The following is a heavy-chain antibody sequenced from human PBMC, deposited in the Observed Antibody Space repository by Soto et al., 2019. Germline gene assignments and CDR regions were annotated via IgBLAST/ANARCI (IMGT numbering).Heavy chain of an antibody. CDR2: INPSGGST. CDR1: GYTFTSYY. D-gene: IGHD3-10*01. J-gene: IGHJ5*02. CDR3: ARGGFMVRGVISVWSYNWFDP. V-gene: IGHV1-46*01. Sequence: QVQLVQSGAEVKKPGASVKVSCKASGYTFTSYYMHWVRQAPGQGLEWMGIINPSGGSTSYAQKFQGRVTMTRDTSTSTVYMELSSLRSEDTAVYYCARGGFMVRGVISVWSYNWFDPWGQGTLVTVSS.